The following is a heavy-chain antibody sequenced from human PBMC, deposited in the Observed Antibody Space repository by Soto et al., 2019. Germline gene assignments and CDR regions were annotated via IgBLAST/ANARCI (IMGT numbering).Heavy chain of an antibody. Sequence: GGSLRLSCTASGFTFNSHNVNWFRQAPGKGLEWVSSISHSSASKFYADSVEGRFTISRDNAKNTVYLQMNSLGAEDTAIYFCASWAGSCSADPCHPRPYDYWGQGTMVTVSS. V-gene: IGHV3-21*01. CDR2: ISHSSASK. J-gene: IGHJ4*02. CDR3: ASWAGSCSADPCHPRPYDY. D-gene: IGHD2-15*01. CDR1: GFTFNSHN.